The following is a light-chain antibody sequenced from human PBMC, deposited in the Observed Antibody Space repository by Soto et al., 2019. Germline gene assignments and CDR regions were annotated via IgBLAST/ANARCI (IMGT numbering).Light chain of an antibody. CDR1: QSVVRS. CDR2: ETF. CDR3: HQRSNWPWT. J-gene: IGKJ1*01. Sequence: EIVLTQSPATLSLSPGERATVSCRASQSVVRSLAWYQQKPGQAPRLLIYETFNRATGIPARFSGSGSGTDLTLTISSLEPEDFAIYYCHQRSNWPWTFGQGTKVELK. V-gene: IGKV3-11*01.